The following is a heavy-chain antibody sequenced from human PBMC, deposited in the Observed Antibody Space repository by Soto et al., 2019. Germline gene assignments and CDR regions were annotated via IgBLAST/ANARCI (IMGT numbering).Heavy chain of an antibody. CDR1: GGSFSGYD. Sequence: SETLSLTCAVYGGSFSGYDCSWIRQPPGKGLEWIGEINHSGITNYNPSLKSRVTISVDTSKSQFSLKLSSVTAADTAVYYCARGVPVLRFLEWFNDGMDVLGQGTTVTVSS. CDR3: ARGVPVLRFLEWFNDGMDV. CDR2: INHSGIT. J-gene: IGHJ6*02. D-gene: IGHD3-3*01. V-gene: IGHV4-34*01.